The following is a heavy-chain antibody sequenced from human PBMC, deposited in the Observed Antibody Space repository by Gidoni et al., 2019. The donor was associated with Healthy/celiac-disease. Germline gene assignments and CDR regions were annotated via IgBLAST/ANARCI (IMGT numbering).Heavy chain of an antibody. CDR2: IRGSGGST. CDR3: AKDRAFGVVNPVDF. J-gene: IGHJ4*02. D-gene: IGHD3-3*01. CDR1: GFPFSSYA. V-gene: IGHV3-23*01. Sequence: EVQLLESGGGLVQPGGSLRLSCAASGFPFSSYAMSWVRQAPGKGLEWVSVIRGSGGSTYYADSVKGRFTISRDNSENTLYLQMNSLRAEDTAVYYCAKDRAFGVVNPVDFWGQGTLVTVSS.